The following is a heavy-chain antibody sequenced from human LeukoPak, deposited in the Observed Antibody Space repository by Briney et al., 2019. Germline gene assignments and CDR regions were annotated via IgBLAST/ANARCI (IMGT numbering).Heavy chain of an antibody. CDR2: ISGSGGYT. Sequence: GGSLRLSCAASGFTFSTYVMSWVRQAPGKGLEWFSAISGSGGYTYYADSVKGRFTISRDNTKNTLYLQMNSLRAEDTAVYYCAVGDNPGALDYWGQGTLVTVSS. CDR3: AVGDNPGALDY. D-gene: IGHD1-14*01. V-gene: IGHV3-23*01. CDR1: GFTFSTYV. J-gene: IGHJ4*02.